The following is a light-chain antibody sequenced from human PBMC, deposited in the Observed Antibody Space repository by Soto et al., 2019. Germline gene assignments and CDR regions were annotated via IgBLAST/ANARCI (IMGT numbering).Light chain of an antibody. Sequence: QSALTQPASVSASPGQSITISCTVTSSDVGGYNYVSWYQQHPGKAPKLMIYEVSNRPSGVSNRFYGSKSGNTASLTISGLQAEDEADYYCTSYTSSGTPDVVFGGGTKVTVL. CDR1: SSDVGGYNY. CDR2: EVS. CDR3: TSYTSSGTPDVV. J-gene: IGLJ2*01. V-gene: IGLV2-14*01.